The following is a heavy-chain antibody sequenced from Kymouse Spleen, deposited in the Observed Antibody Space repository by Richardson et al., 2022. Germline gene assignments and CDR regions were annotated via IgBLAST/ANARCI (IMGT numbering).Heavy chain of an antibody. CDR3: AKDRGTMVRGVHYYYGMDV. V-gene: IGHV3-30*18. CDR2: ISYDGSNK. CDR1: GFTFSSYG. Sequence: QVQLVESGGGVVQPGRSLRLSCAASGFTFSSYGMHWVRQAPGKGLEWVAVISYDGSNKYYADSVKGRFTISRDNSKNTLYLQMNSLRAEDTAVYYCAKDRGTMVRGVHYYYGMDVWGQGTTVTVSS. J-gene: IGHJ6*02. D-gene: IGHD3-10*01.